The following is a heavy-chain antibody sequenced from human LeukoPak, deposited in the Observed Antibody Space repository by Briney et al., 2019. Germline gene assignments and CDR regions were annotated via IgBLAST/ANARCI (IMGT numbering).Heavy chain of an antibody. V-gene: IGHV1-18*01. J-gene: IGHJ4*02. Sequence: ASVKVSCKASGYTFTIYGISWVRQAPGQGLEWMGWISAYNGNTNYAQKLQGRVTMTTDTSTSTAYMELRSLRSDDTAVYYCARDLWSSSPRRFDYWGQGTLVTVSS. CDR1: GYTFTIYG. D-gene: IGHD6-6*01. CDR3: ARDLWSSSPRRFDY. CDR2: ISAYNGNT.